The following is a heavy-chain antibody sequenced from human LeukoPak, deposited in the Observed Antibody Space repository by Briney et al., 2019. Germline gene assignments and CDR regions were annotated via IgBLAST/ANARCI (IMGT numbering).Heavy chain of an antibody. CDR3: AKSFRVGVRGVIINGYYFDY. V-gene: IGHV3-23*01. D-gene: IGHD3-10*02. J-gene: IGHJ4*02. CDR2: ISGSGGST. CDR1: GFTLSYYW. Sequence: GGSLRLSCAASGFTLSYYWMHWVRQAPGKGLEWVSAISGSGGSTYYADSVKGRFTISRDNSKNTLYLQMNSLRAEDTAVYYCAKSFRVGVRGVIINGYYFDYWGQGTLVTVSS.